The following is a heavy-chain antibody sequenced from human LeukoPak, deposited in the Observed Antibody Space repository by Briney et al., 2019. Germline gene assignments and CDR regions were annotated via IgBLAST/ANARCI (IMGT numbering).Heavy chain of an antibody. CDR3: VSSYAFGLDGMGV. CDR1: GFPLSSYA. Sequence: GGSLRLSCSALGFPLSSYAMPWVRKAPGKRLEYVSAIGVGAGITYYADSAKGRFTISRDNSKNTLYLQMSSLRGEDSAVYFSVSSYAFGLDGMGVRGQGTTVTVSS. CDR2: IGVGAGIT. V-gene: IGHV3-64D*09. D-gene: IGHD3-10*01. J-gene: IGHJ6*02.